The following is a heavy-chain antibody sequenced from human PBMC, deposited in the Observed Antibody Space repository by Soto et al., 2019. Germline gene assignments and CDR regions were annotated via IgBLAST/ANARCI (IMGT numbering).Heavy chain of an antibody. D-gene: IGHD3-16*01. CDR1: GGTFSKYD. CDR2: IIPMFGPA. V-gene: IGHV1-69*12. Sequence: QVQLVQSGAEAKKPGSSVKVSCKASGGTFSKYDISLVRQAPGQVLEWMGGIIPMFGPAHYSQKFQGRVTNTADESTTTASMQLRNLRAEDTSVYYCARGARMYSDYWSGHTASGDRWLDPRVQGTLGTVSA. CDR3: ARGARMYSDYWSGHTASGDRWLDP. J-gene: IGHJ5*02.